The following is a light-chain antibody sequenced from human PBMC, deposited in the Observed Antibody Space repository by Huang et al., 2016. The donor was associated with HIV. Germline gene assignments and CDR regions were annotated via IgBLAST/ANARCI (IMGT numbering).Light chain of an antibody. CDR2: DAA. CDR1: QSVNSY. CDR3: QQRSAWPLT. Sequence: EIVLTQSPATLSLSPGKRATRSCRASQSVNSYLAWYQQKPGQAPRLRIYDAANRATGIPARFSGSGSGTDFTLTISNVQSEDFAVYYCQQRSAWPLTFGGGTKVEI. J-gene: IGKJ4*01. V-gene: IGKV3-11*01.